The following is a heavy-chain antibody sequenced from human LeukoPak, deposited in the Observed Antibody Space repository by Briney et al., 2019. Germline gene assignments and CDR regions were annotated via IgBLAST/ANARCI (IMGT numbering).Heavy chain of an antibody. Sequence: ASVKVSCKASGYIFTNFYMHWVRQAPGQGLEWMGIINPSGGTTTYAQKFQGRVTMTRDTSTNTVYMDLSSLRSEDTAVYYCARDVSAGSQFFDYWGQGTLVTVSS. D-gene: IGHD6-19*01. J-gene: IGHJ4*02. CDR3: ARDVSAGSQFFDY. CDR2: INPSGGTT. V-gene: IGHV1-46*01. CDR1: GYIFTNFY.